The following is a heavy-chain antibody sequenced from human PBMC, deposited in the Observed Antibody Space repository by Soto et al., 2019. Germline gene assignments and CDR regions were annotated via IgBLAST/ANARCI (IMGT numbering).Heavy chain of an antibody. D-gene: IGHD6-6*01. CDR1: GGSISIYY. CDR2: IYYSGST. CDR3: ARIAARPHGMDV. Sequence: PSETLSLTCTVSGGSISIYYWSWIRQPPGKGLEWIGYIYYSGSTYYNPSLKSRVTISVDTSKNQFSLKLSSVTAADTAVYYCARIAARPHGMDVWGQGTTVTVSS. V-gene: IGHV4-59*06. J-gene: IGHJ6*02.